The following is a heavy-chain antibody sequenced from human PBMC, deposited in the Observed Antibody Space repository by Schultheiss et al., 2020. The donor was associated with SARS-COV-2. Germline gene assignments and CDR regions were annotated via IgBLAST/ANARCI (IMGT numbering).Heavy chain of an antibody. Sequence: ASVKVSCKASGGTFSSYAISWVRQAPGQGLEWMGGINAGNGSTKYSQMFQGRVTITRDTSASTAYMELSSLRSEDTAVYYCATPRAYQVLLSPLDYWGQGALVTVS. CDR1: GGTFSSYA. J-gene: IGHJ4*02. CDR3: ATPRAYQVLLSPLDY. V-gene: IGHV1-3*01. CDR2: INAGNGST. D-gene: IGHD2-15*01.